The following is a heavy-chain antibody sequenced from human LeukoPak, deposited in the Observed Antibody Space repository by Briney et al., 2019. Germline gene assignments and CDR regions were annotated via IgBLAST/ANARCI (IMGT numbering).Heavy chain of an antibody. CDR3: ARDPSIPGYSSGWYYFDY. CDR1: GYTFTSYY. Sequence: ASVKVSCKASGYTFTSYYMHWVRQAPGQGLEWMGIINPSGGSTSYAQKFQGRVTMTRDTSTSTVYMALSSLRSEDTAVYYCARDPSIPGYSSGWYYFDYWGQGTLVTVSS. D-gene: IGHD6-19*01. V-gene: IGHV1-46*01. CDR2: INPSGGST. J-gene: IGHJ4*02.